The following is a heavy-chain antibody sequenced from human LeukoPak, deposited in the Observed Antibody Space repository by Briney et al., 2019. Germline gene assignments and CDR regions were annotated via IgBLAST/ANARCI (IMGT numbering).Heavy chain of an antibody. CDR1: GYTFTSYG. Sequence: ASVKVSCKASGYTFTSYGISWVRQAPGQGLEWMGWISAYNGNTNYAQKLQGRVTMTTDTSTSTVYMELISLRSEDTAVYYCARSGGYYDSSQDWGQGTLVTVSS. D-gene: IGHD3-22*01. CDR2: ISAYNGNT. J-gene: IGHJ4*02. V-gene: IGHV1-18*01. CDR3: ARSGGYYDSSQD.